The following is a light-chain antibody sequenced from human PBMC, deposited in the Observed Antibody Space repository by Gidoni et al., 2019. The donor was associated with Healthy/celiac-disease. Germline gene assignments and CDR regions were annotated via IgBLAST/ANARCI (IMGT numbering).Light chain of an antibody. Sequence: QSALTPPASVSGSPGQSITISCTGTSRDVGGYNYVSWYQQHPGKAPKLMIYEVSTRPSGVSNRFSGSKSGNTASLTISGLQAEDEADYYCSSYTSSSTLVFGGGTKLTVL. CDR3: SSYTSSSTLV. V-gene: IGLV2-14*01. CDR1: SRDVGGYNY. J-gene: IGLJ2*01. CDR2: EVS.